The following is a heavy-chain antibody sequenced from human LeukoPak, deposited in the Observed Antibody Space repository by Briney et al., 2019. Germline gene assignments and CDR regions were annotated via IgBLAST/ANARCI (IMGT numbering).Heavy chain of an antibody. Sequence: PSETLSLTCAVYGGSFSGYYWSWIRQPPGKGLEWIGEINHSGSTNYNPSLKSQVTISVDTSKNQFSLKLSSVTAADTAVYYCATPKRTYYYGSGSYPHFDYWGQGTLVTVSS. CDR3: ATPKRTYYYGSGSYPHFDY. D-gene: IGHD3-10*01. V-gene: IGHV4-34*01. J-gene: IGHJ4*02. CDR1: GGSFSGYY. CDR2: INHSGST.